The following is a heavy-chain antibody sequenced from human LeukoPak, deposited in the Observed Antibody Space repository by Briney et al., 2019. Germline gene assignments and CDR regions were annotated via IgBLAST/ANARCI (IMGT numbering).Heavy chain of an antibody. D-gene: IGHD3-9*01. CDR3: ARAERYDIVTGLDY. J-gene: IGHJ4*02. V-gene: IGHV3-23*01. CDR1: GFTFSSYA. Sequence: PGGSLRLSCATSGFTFSSYAMSWVRQAPGKRLQWVSGIGASGGSTYYADSVKGRFTISRDNSKNTLYLQMNSLRTEDTAVYYCARAERYDIVTGLDYWGQGTLVTVSS. CDR2: IGASGGST.